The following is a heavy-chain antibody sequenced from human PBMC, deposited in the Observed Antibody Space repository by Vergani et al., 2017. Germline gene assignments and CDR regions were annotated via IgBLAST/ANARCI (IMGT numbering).Heavy chain of an antibody. J-gene: IGHJ4*02. V-gene: IGHV3-21*01. CDR3: ARDPHDYGGNFDY. Sequence: DVQLVESGGGLVKPGGSLRLSCAASGFTFSSYSMNWVRQAPGKGLEWVSSISSSSSYIYYADSVKGRFTISRDNAKNSLYLQMNSLRAEDTAVYYCARDPHDYGGNFDYGGQGTLVTVSS. CDR2: ISSSSSYI. D-gene: IGHD4-23*01. CDR1: GFTFSSYS.